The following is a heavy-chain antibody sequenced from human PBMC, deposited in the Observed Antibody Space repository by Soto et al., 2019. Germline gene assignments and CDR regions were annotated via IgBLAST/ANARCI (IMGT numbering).Heavy chain of an antibody. J-gene: IGHJ4*02. CDR2: ISGSGGST. Sequence: GGSLRLSCAASGFTFSSYAMSWVRQAPGKGLEWVSAISGSGGSTYYADSVKGRFTISRDNSKNTLYLQMNSLRAEDTAVYYCAKGTACSGGSCYPTVFDYWGQGTLVTVSS. V-gene: IGHV3-23*01. CDR1: GFTFSSYA. D-gene: IGHD2-15*01. CDR3: AKGTACSGGSCYPTVFDY.